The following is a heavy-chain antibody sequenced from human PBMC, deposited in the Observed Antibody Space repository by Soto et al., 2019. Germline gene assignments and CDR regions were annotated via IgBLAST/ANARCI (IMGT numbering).Heavy chain of an antibody. D-gene: IGHD6-19*01. Sequence: QVQLVQSGAEVKKPGSSVKVSCKASGGTLSNYAISWVRQAPGQGLEWMGGITPFFGTANYAQKFQGRVTTTADESMSTAYMELSRLRSEDTAVYYCAQTLGLAVAGPGRFDLWGRGTLVTVSS. CDR2: ITPFFGTA. CDR3: AQTLGLAVAGPGRFDL. CDR1: GGTLSNYA. J-gene: IGHJ2*01. V-gene: IGHV1-69*12.